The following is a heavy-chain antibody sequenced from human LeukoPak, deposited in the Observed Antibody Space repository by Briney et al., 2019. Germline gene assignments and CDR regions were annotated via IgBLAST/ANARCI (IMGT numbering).Heavy chain of an antibody. CDR1: GGTFSSYA. V-gene: IGHV1-69*05. D-gene: IGHD2-15*01. Sequence: VASVKVSCKASGGTFSSYAISWVRQAPGQGLEWMGGIIPIFGTANYAQKFQGRVTITTDESTSTAYMELSSLRSEDTAVYYCASGEVVASRPFFDYWGRGTLVTVSS. CDR2: IIPIFGTA. J-gene: IGHJ4*02. CDR3: ASGEVVASRPFFDY.